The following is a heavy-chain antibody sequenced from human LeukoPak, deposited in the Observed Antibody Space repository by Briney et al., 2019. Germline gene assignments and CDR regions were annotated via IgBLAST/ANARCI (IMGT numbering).Heavy chain of an antibody. CDR3: ARGGRLLGKFDY. CDR2: IYYSGST. CDR1: GGSISSGSYY. Sequence: SETLSLTCTVSGGSISSGSYYWGWIRQPPGKGLEWIGSIYYSGSTYYNPSLKSRVTISVDTSKNQFSLKLSSVTAADTAVYFCARGGRLLGKFDYWGQGTLVTVSS. V-gene: IGHV4-39*07. D-gene: IGHD3-22*01. J-gene: IGHJ4*02.